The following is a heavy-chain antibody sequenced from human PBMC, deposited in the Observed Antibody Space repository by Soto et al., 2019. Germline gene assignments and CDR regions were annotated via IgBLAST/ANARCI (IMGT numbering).Heavy chain of an antibody. CDR1: GFTFSDYY. CDR3: ARAASELDY. Sequence: QVQLVESGGGLVKPGGSLRLSCSASGFTFSDYYMTWIRQAPGKGLEWVSYSSXTXSHTNYADSVEGRFTIXRDNAKXXXXXXXXXXXXXXXXXXYCARAASELDYWGQGTLVAVSP. J-gene: IGHJ4*02. D-gene: IGHD2-21*01. V-gene: IGHV3-11*05. CDR2: SSXTXSHT.